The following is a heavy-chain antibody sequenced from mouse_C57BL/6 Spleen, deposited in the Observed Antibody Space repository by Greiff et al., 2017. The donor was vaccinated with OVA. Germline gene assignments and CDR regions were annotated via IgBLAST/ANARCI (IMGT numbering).Heavy chain of an antibody. Sequence: QVQLKQSGAELVKPGASVKLSCKASGYTFTSYWMHWVKQRPGQGLEWIGMIHPNSGSTNYNEKFKSKATLTVDKSSSTAYMQLSSLTSEDSAVYYCASGGTTVVAHYFDYWGQGTTLTVSS. CDR3: ASGGTTVVAHYFDY. CDR2: IHPNSGST. J-gene: IGHJ2*01. CDR1: GYTFTSYW. D-gene: IGHD1-1*01. V-gene: IGHV1-64*01.